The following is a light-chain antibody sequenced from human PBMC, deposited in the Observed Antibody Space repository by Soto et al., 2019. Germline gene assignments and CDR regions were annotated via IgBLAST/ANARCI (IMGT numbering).Light chain of an antibody. CDR2: AAS. J-gene: IGKJ1*01. V-gene: IGKV1-39*01. Sequence: DIQMTQSPSSLSASVGDRVTITCRASQSISSYLNWYQQKPGKAPKLLIYAASSLQSGVPSRFSGSGSGTDFTPTISSLQPEDFAVYYCQQYSDWPPTFGQGTKVDIK. CDR1: QSISSY. CDR3: QQYSDWPPT.